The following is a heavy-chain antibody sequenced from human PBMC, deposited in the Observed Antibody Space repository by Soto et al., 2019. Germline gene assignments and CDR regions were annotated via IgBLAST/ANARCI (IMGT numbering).Heavy chain of an antibody. Sequence: EVQLVESGGGLVQPGGSLRLSCAASGFTFSNYWMHWVRQAPGKGLMWVSRISSDGSTTNYVDSVKGRFTISRDNAKNTLYLQMNSLRVEDTALYYCARGVRGHYGKDVWGQGTTVTVSS. V-gene: IGHV3-74*01. CDR2: ISSDGSTT. J-gene: IGHJ6*02. D-gene: IGHD3-10*01. CDR1: GFTFSNYW. CDR3: ARGVRGHYGKDV.